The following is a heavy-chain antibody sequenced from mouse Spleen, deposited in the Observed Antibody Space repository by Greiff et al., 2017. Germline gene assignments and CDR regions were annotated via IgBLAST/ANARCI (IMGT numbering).Heavy chain of an antibody. CDR3: AREAYYGSPYWYFDV. V-gene: IGHV2-2*01. D-gene: IGHD1-1*01. CDR1: GFSLTSYG. CDR2: IWSGGST. Sequence: QVQLQQSGPGLVQPSQSLSITCTVSGFSLTSYGVHWVRQSPGKGLEWLGVIWSGGSTDYNAAFISRLSISKDNSKSQVFFKMNSLQADDTAIYYCAREAYYGSPYWYFDVWGTGTTVTVSS. J-gene: IGHJ1*03.